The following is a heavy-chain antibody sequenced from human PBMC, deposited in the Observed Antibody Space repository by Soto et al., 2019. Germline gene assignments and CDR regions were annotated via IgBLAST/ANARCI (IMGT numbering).Heavy chain of an antibody. CDR2: ISSSGSYI. CDR1: GFTFSDYY. Sequence: GALRLSCAASGFTFSDYYMSWIRQAPGKGLEWVSYISSSGSYIYYADSVKGRFTISRDNAKNSLYLQMNSLRAEDTAVYYCARGIAAADPYYFDYWGQGTLVTVSS. D-gene: IGHD6-13*01. V-gene: IGHV3-11*04. CDR3: ARGIAAADPYYFDY. J-gene: IGHJ4*02.